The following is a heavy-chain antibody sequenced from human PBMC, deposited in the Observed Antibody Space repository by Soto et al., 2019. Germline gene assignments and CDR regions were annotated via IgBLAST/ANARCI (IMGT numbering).Heavy chain of an antibody. V-gene: IGHV4-30-4*08. CDR1: GGSISSDYYH. CDR3: ATEADGGDSMDV. D-gene: IGHD2-21*02. CDR2: IHHSGSI. J-gene: IGHJ6*02. Sequence: PSETLSLTCSVSGGSISSDYYHWTWIRQSPGKGLEWIGYIHHSGSILYNPSLKSRVTISVDTSKNQFSLHLSSVTAADTAVSFCATEADGGDSMDVWGQGTTVTVSS.